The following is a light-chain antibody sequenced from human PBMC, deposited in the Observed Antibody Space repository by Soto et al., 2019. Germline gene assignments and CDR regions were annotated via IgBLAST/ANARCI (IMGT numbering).Light chain of an antibody. CDR2: LDNDGSH. Sequence: QSELTQSPSASASLGASVRLTCTLSSGHSSYAIAWHQQQPEKGPRFLMRLDNDGSHIKGDGIPDRFSGSSSGAERYLTISSLQSDDEADYYCQTWGTGFQVFGGGTQLTVL. CDR1: SGHSSYA. CDR3: QTWGTGFQV. V-gene: IGLV4-69*01. J-gene: IGLJ2*01.